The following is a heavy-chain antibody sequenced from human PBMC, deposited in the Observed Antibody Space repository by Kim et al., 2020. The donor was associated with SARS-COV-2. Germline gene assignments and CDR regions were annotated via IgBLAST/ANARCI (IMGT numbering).Heavy chain of an antibody. Sequence: SVKSRVTISVDTSKNQSSLKLSSVTAADTAVYYCARDFIAVAGTGWYFDLWGRGTLVTVSS. CDR3: ARDFIAVAGTGWYFDL. J-gene: IGHJ2*01. V-gene: IGHV4-31*02. D-gene: IGHD6-19*01.